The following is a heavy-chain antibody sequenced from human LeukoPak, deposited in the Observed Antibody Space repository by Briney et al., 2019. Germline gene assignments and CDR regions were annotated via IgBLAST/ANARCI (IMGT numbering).Heavy chain of an antibody. V-gene: IGHV4-61*02. CDR1: GGSISSGSYY. D-gene: IGHD5-24*01. J-gene: IGHJ4*02. CDR2: IYTSGST. Sequence: SGTLSLTCTVSGGSISSGSYYWSWIRQPAGKGLEWIGCIYTSGSTNYNPSLKSRVTISVDTSKNQFSLKLSSVTAADTAVYYCAREVEMATIYWGQGTLVTVSS. CDR3: AREVEMATIY.